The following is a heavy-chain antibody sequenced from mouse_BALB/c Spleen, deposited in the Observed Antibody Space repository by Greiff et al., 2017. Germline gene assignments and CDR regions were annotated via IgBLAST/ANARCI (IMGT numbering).Heavy chain of an antibody. V-gene: IGHV5-6-5*01. CDR3: ARAYYRYDEGAYYAMDY. Sequence: LFNPGFSLKLSFSSSGFTFIIYAMSWVRQTPEKMLEWFSSISSGGSTYYPDSVKGRFTISRDNARNILYLQMSSLRSEDTAMYYCARAYYRYDEGAYYAMDYWGQGTSVTVSS. D-gene: IGHD2-14*01. J-gene: IGHJ4*01. CDR2: ISSGGST. CDR1: GFTFIIYA.